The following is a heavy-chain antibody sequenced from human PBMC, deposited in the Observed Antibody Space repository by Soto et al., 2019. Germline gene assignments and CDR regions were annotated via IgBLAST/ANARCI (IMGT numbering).Heavy chain of an antibody. D-gene: IGHD3-10*01. J-gene: IGHJ4*01. CDR2: IKWDASEK. CDR1: GFTSGSYW. Sequence: TGGSLRLSCAASGFTSGSYWMSWVRQAPGNGQEWLATIKWDASEKKYVDSVKGRFTTSRDNAKNALYLQMDSRRAEDTAVYYCARESGYGSRSSVNHYLDYWGQGTLVTVSS. CDR3: ARESGYGSRSSVNHYLDY. V-gene: IGHV3-7*01.